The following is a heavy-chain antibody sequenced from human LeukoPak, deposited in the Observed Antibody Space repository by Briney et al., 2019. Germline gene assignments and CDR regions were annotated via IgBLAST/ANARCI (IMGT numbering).Heavy chain of an antibody. CDR3: AKDRGSSGWLGDYYFDY. D-gene: IGHD6-19*01. CDR1: GFTFSSYA. CDR2: ISYDGSNK. V-gene: IGHV3-30-3*01. Sequence: PGGSLRLSCAASGFTFSSYAMHWVRQAPGKGLEWVAVISYDGSNKYYADSVKGRFTISRDNSKNTLYLQMNSLRAEDTAVYYCAKDRGSSGWLGDYYFDYWGQGTLVTVSS. J-gene: IGHJ4*02.